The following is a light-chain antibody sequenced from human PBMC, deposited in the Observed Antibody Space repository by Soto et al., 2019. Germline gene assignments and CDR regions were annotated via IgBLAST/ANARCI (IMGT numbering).Light chain of an antibody. V-gene: IGLV2-14*01. Sequence: QSALTQPASVSGSPGQSITISCTGTNSDVGGYNYVSWYQQHPGKAPKLMIYEVTNRPSGVSIRFSGSKSGNTASLTISGLQAEDEADYYCSSYTSSSTVIFGGGTKLTVL. CDR2: EVT. CDR1: NSDVGGYNY. CDR3: SSYTSSSTVI. J-gene: IGLJ2*01.